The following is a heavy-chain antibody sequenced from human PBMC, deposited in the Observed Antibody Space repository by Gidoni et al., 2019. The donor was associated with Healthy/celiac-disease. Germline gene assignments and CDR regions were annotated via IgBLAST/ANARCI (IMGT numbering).Heavy chain of an antibody. CDR2: ISAYNGNT. D-gene: IGHD3-22*01. Sequence: QAPGQGLEWMGLISAYNGNTNYAQKLQSRVTMTTDTSTSTAYMALRSLRSDDTAVDYCARSKGSGYEDYWGQGTLVTVSS. CDR3: ARSKGSGYEDY. V-gene: IGHV1-18*01. J-gene: IGHJ4*02.